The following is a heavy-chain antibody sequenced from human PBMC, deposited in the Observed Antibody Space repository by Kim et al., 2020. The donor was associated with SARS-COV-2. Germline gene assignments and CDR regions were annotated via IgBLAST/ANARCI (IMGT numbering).Heavy chain of an antibody. CDR2: IIPIFGTA. D-gene: IGHD3-10*01. J-gene: IGHJ6*02. V-gene: IGHV1-69*13. CDR1: GGTFSSYA. CDR3: ARCQGVRGVSPYGMDV. Sequence: SVKVSCKASGGTFSSYAISWVRQAPGQGLEWMGGIIPIFGTANYAQKFQGRVTITADESTSTANMELSSLRSEDTAVYYCARCQGVRGVSPYGMDVWGQGTTVTVSS.